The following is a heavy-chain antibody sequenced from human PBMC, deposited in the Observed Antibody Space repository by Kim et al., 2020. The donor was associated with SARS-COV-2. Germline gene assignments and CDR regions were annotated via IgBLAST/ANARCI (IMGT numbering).Heavy chain of an antibody. CDR2: ISAYNGNT. D-gene: IGHD3-9*01. J-gene: IGHJ6*02. CDR3: ARSSLRDILTGYYYGMDV. Sequence: ASVKVSCKASGYTFTSYGISWVRQAPGQGLEWMGWISAYNGNTNYAQKLQGRVTMTTDTSTSTAYMELRSLRSDDTAVYYCARSSLRDILTGYYYGMDVWGQGTTVTVSS. V-gene: IGHV1-18*01. CDR1: GYTFTSYG.